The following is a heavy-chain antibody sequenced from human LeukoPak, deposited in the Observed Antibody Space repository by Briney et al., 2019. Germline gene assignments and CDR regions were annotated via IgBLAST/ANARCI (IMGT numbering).Heavy chain of an antibody. CDR1: GYTLTELS. V-gene: IGHV1-24*01. D-gene: IGHD2-15*01. CDR2: FDPEDGKT. CDR3: ATLFLPYCSGGSCYPSVDY. Sequence: GASVKVSCKVSGYTLTELSMHWVRQAPGKGLEWMGGFDPEDGKTIYAQKFQGRVTMTEDTSTDTAYMELSSLRSEDTAVYYCATLFLPYCSGGSCYPSVDYWGQGTLVTVSS. J-gene: IGHJ4*02.